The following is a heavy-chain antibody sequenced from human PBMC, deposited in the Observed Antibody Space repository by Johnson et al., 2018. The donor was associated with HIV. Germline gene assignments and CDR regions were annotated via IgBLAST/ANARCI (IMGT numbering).Heavy chain of an antibody. CDR1: GFTFDDYA. D-gene: IGHD3-9*01. CDR3: ARDGRDLVTRGSFDV. V-gene: IGHV3-9*01. Sequence: VQLVESGGGLVQPGRSLRLSCAASGFTFDDYAMHWVRQAPGKGLEWVSGISWNSGSIGYAASVKGRFTISRDNAKNSLYLQMNSRRAEDTAVYYCARDGRDLVTRGSFDVWGQGTVVTVSS. J-gene: IGHJ3*01. CDR2: ISWNSGSI.